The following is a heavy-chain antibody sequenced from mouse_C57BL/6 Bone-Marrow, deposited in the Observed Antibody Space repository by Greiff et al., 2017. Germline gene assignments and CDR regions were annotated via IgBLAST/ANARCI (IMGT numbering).Heavy chain of an antibody. D-gene: IGHD1-1*01. CDR1: GFTFSSYA. Sequence: SGFTFSSYAMSWVRQTPEKRLEWVATISDGGSYTYYPDNVKGRFTISRDNAKNNLYLQMSHLKSEDTAMYYCARDSYYSRFAYWGQGTLVTVSA. J-gene: IGHJ3*01. CDR3: ARDSYYSRFAY. CDR2: ISDGGSYT. V-gene: IGHV5-4*01.